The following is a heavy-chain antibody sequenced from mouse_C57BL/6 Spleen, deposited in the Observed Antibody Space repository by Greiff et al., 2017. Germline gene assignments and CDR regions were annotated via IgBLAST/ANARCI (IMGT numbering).Heavy chain of an antibody. Sequence: EVQLQQSGPELVKPGASVKISCKASGYSFTGYYMNWVKQSPEKSLEWIGEINPSTGGTTYNQKFKAKATLTVDKSSSTAYMQLKSLTTEDSAVYYCARSLLANGEAYWGQGTLVTVSA. CDR3: ARSLLANGEAY. D-gene: IGHD4-1*01. CDR1: GYSFTGYY. CDR2: INPSTGGT. J-gene: IGHJ3*01. V-gene: IGHV1-42*01.